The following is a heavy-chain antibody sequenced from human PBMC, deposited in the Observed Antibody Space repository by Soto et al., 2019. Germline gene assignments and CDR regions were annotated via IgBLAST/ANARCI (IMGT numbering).Heavy chain of an antibody. J-gene: IGHJ2*01. V-gene: IGHV4-4*07. CDR1: GGSTSGNY. Sequence: QVQLQESGPGPVKASETLSLTCTLSGGSTSGNYWSWIRQPAGKGLEWIGRIYSSGRTHYNPSLKRRVTMSVSTNHFSLELNSVTAADTAVYYCARDFDVNTALDYWYFDLWGRGTLVTVSS. D-gene: IGHD5-18*01. CDR3: ARDFDVNTALDYWYFDL. CDR2: IYSSGRT.